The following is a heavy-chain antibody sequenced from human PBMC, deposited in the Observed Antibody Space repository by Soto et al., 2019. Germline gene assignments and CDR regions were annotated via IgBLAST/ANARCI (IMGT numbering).Heavy chain of an antibody. Sequence: QVQLVESGGGVVQPGRSLRLSCAASGFTFSSYAMHWVRQAPGKGLEWVAVISYDGSNKYYADSVKGRFTISRDNSKNTLYLQMNSRRSEDTAVYYGARAQYEGRYSSYGMDVWGQGTTVTVSS. V-gene: IGHV3-30-3*01. J-gene: IGHJ6*02. CDR1: GFTFSSYA. CDR3: ARAQYEGRYSSYGMDV. D-gene: IGHD3-9*01. CDR2: ISYDGSNK.